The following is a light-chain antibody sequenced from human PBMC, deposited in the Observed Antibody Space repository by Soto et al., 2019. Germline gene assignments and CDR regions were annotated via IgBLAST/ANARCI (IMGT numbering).Light chain of an antibody. CDR2: GAS. J-gene: IGKJ5*01. CDR1: QSVSSSY. Sequence: EIVLTHSPGTLSLSPGERATLSFRASQSVSSSYLAWYQQKPGQPPRLLMYGASTRATGIPARFSGSGSGTEFTLTISSLQSEDFAVYYCQQYNNWPITFGQGTRLEI. CDR3: QQYNNWPIT. V-gene: IGKV3-15*01.